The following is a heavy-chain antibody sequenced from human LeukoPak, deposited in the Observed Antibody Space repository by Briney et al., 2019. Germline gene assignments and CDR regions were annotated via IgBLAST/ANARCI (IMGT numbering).Heavy chain of an antibody. CDR3: ATYSSSSRGWGPGPFDY. V-gene: IGHV3-30-3*01. J-gene: IGHJ4*01. CDR1: GFTFSIYA. CDR2: MSYDGSRE. D-gene: IGHD6-6*01. Sequence: GGSLRLSCAASGFTFSIYAMHWVRQAPGKGLDWVAVMSYDGSRESYADSVKGRFTVSRDNSNNTLYLQMDSLRAEDTAVYYCATYSSSSRGWGPGPFDYWGHGTLVTVSS.